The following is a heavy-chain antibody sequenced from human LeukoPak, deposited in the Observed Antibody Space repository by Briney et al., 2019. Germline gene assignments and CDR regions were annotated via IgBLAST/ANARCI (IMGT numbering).Heavy chain of an antibody. CDR1: GYTFTGYY. CDR2: INPNSGGT. Sequence: GASVKVSCKASGYTFTGYYTHWVRQAPGQGLEWMGWINPNSGGTNYAQKFQGGVTMTRDTSISTAYMELSRLRSDDTAVYYCARGHPYCSGGSCYFDVVGASPNWFDPWGQGTLVTVSS. J-gene: IGHJ5*02. CDR3: ARGHPYCSGGSCYFDVVGASPNWFDP. D-gene: IGHD2-15*01. V-gene: IGHV1-2*02.